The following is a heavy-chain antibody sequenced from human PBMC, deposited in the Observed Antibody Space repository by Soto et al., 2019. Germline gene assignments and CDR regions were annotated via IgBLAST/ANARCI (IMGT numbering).Heavy chain of an antibody. CDR1: GGIFKNFD. V-gene: IGHV1-69*13. J-gene: IGHJ4*02. D-gene: IGHD2-2*01. Sequence: SVKVSCKTSGGIFKNFDIGWVRQSPGQGLEWMGEIIPLFNATNYAQKFRGRVTVTADESTRTAYMELTRLTYDDTAVYFCAINAERNAQKFDFWGQGTLVTV. CDR3: AINAERNAQKFDF. CDR2: IIPLFNAT.